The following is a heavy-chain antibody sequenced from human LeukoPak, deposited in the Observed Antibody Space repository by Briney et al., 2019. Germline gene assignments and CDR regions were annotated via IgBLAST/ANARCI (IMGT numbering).Heavy chain of an antibody. V-gene: IGHV4-4*07. J-gene: IGHJ4*02. Sequence: SESLSLTFSVAGASISSYDGGSSRQPAGNGLEWIGRIYTSGSTNYNPSLKSRVTMSVDTSKNQFSLKLSSVTAADTAVYYCAREQQQQALDYWGQGTLVTVSS. CDR3: AREQQQQALDY. CDR2: IYTSGST. D-gene: IGHD6-13*01. CDR1: GASISSYD.